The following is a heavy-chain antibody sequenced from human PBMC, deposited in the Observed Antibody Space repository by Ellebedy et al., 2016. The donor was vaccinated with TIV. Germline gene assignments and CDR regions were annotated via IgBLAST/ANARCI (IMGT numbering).Heavy chain of an antibody. CDR3: AKDSYCSSTSCYGWLDY. CDR1: GITFADYT. V-gene: IGHV3-43*01. D-gene: IGHD2-2*01. J-gene: IGHJ4*02. CDR2: ISGDGGGT. Sequence: GGSLRLSXAASGITFADYTMHWVRQAPGKGLEWVSLISGDGGGTYYADSVKGRFTISRDNSKNSLYLHMNSLRTEDTALYYCAKDSYCSSTSCYGWLDYWGQGTLVTVSS.